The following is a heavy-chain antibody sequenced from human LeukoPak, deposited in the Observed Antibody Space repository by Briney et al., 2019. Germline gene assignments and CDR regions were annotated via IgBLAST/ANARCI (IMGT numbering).Heavy chain of an antibody. CDR1: GGTFSSYA. V-gene: IGHV1-69*05. J-gene: IGHJ4*02. Sequence: SVKVSCKASGGTFSSYAISWVRQAPGQGLEWMGGIIPIFGTPNYAQKFQGRVTITTDESTSTAYMELSSLRSEDTAVYYCAREAWFGELSYFDYWGQGTLVTVSS. CDR3: AREAWFGELSYFDY. CDR2: IIPIFGTP. D-gene: IGHD3-10*01.